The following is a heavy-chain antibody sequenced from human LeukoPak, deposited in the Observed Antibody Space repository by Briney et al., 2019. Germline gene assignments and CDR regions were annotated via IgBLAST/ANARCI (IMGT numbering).Heavy chain of an antibody. CDR2: IYHSGST. D-gene: IGHD3-22*01. CDR3: ARGAGDYYDSREISWFDP. CDR1: GGSISSSSYY. V-gene: IGHV4-39*07. J-gene: IGHJ5*02. Sequence: SETLSLTCTVSGGSISSSSYYWGWIRQPPGKGLEWIGSIYHSGSTNYNPSLKSRVTISVDKSKTQFSLKNQFSLKLTSVTAADTAMYYCARGAGDYYDSREISWFDPWGQGTLVTVSS.